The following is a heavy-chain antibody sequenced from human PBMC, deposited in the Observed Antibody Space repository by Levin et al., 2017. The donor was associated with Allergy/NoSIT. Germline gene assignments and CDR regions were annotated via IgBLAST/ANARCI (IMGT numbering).Heavy chain of an antibody. J-gene: IGHJ3*02. CDR2: IRSKTDGGAT. V-gene: IGHV3-15*07. CDR1: GFIFSNAW. CDR3: SRDRGLSLDAIDI. Sequence: PGGSLRLSCAASGFIFSNAWMNWVRQAPGKGLEWVGRIRSKTDGGATEYAEPVKGRFTISRDDSRNTLFLQVESIKTEDTAVYYCSRDRGLSLDAIDIWGQGTMVTVSS. D-gene: IGHD3-16*02.